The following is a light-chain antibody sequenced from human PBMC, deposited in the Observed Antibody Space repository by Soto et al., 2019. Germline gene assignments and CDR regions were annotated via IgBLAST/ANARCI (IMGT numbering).Light chain of an antibody. J-gene: IGKJ1*01. Sequence: DIQVTQSPSSLSASEGDRVTITCRASQNIAYCLNWNQQRSGKAPKLLMHAASPFHTGVPSRFSGSRSGTDFPLTISGLQPEDFATYYCQQTYRSPRTFGQGTKVEIK. V-gene: IGKV1-39*01. CDR2: AAS. CDR1: QNIAYC. CDR3: QQTYRSPRT.